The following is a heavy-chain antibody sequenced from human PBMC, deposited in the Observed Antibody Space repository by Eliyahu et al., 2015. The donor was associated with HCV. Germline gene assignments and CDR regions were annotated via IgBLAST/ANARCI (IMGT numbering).Heavy chain of an antibody. CDR2: IGGSTTPT. V-gene: IGHV3-23*01. CDR3: AKHGYCDSLSCRYCDY. D-gene: IGHD3-22*01. Sequence: VASGFTFTNYAMSWVRQAPGKGLEWVSTIGGSTTPTYYADSVKGRFTISRDNSKNTLYLQLNSLRAEDTAIYYCAKHGYCDSLSCRYCDYWGQGTLVTVSS. CDR1: GFTFTNYA. J-gene: IGHJ4*02.